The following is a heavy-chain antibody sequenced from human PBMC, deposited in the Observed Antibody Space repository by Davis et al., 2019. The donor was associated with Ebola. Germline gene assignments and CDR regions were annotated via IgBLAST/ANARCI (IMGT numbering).Heavy chain of an antibody. J-gene: IGHJ4*02. Sequence: HSQTLSLTRAISGDILSRHSGAWTWPRQSPSRGLEWLGRTYYSSKWYNESALSVKSRITISADTAKNQLSLHLNSVTPEDTAVYYCARGWLRSAFDQWGQGTLVTVSS. CDR1: GDILSRHSGA. CDR2: TYYSSKWYN. CDR3: ARGWLRSAFDQ. D-gene: IGHD5-12*01. V-gene: IGHV6-1*01.